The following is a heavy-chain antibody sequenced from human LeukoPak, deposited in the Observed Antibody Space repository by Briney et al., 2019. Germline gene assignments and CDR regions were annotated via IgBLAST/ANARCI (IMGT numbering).Heavy chain of an antibody. D-gene: IGHD2-2*01. CDR3: ARAVFENQLKWGYFDY. J-gene: IGHJ4*02. CDR2: TYYRYKWYN. Sequence: SQTLSLTCAISGDIVSSNSAAWNWIRQSPSRGLELLARTYYRYKWYNDYAGSVKSRITINPDTSKNQFSLQLNSVTPEDTAVYYCARAVFENQLKWGYFDYWGQGTLVTVSS. V-gene: IGHV6-1*01. CDR1: GDIVSSNSAA.